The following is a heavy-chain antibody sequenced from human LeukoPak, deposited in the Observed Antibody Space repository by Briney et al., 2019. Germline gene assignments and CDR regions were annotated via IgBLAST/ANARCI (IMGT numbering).Heavy chain of an antibody. J-gene: IGHJ5*02. D-gene: IGHD3-10*01. CDR1: GGTFSSYA. CDR3: ARYLLWFGDNWFDP. CDR2: MNPNSGNT. V-gene: IGHV1-8*02. Sequence: GSSVKVSCKASGGTFSSYAINWVRQATGQGLEWMGWMNPNSGNTGYAQKFQGRVTMTRNTSISTAYMELSSLRSEDTAVYYCARYLLWFGDNWFDPWGQGTLVTVSS.